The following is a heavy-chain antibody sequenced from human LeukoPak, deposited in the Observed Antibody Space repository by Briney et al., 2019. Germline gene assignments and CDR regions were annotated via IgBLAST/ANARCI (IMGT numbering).Heavy chain of an antibody. V-gene: IGHV1-2*02. CDR2: INPNSGGT. Sequence: ASVKVSCKASGYTFTGYYMHWVRQAPGQGLEWMGWINPNSGGTNYAQKFQGRVTMSRDTSISTAYMELSRLRSDDTAVYYCARVEGSSWDFDYWGQGTLVTVSS. CDR3: ARVEGSSWDFDY. D-gene: IGHD6-13*01. CDR1: GYTFTGYY. J-gene: IGHJ4*02.